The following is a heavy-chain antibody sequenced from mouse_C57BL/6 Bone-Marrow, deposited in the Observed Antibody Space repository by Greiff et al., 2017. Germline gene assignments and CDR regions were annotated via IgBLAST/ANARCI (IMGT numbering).Heavy chain of an antibody. D-gene: IGHD2-1*01. CDR1: GFNIKDYY. J-gene: IGHJ2*01. CDR3: ARGGNPYFDY. Sequence: VQLQQSGAELVKPGASVKLSCTASGFNIKDYYMHWVKQRTEQGLEWIGRFDPEGGETKYAPKFQGKATLTADKSSITAYLQLSSLTSEDAAVYYCARGGNPYFDYWGQGTTLTVSS. V-gene: IGHV14-2*01. CDR2: FDPEGGET.